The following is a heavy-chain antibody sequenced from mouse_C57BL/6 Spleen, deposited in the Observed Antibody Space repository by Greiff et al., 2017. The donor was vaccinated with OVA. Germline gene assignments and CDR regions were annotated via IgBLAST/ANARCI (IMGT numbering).Heavy chain of an antibody. CDR2: IDPENGDT. V-gene: IGHV14-4*01. CDR3: TTPHYYGSSSWFAY. J-gene: IGHJ3*01. D-gene: IGHD1-1*01. CDR1: GFNIKDDY. Sequence: VQLQQSGAELVRPGASVKLSCTASGFNIKDDYMHWVKQRPEQGLEWIGWIDPENGDTEYASKFQGKATITADTSSNTAYLQLSSLTSEDTAVYYCTTPHYYGSSSWFAYWGQGTLVTVSA.